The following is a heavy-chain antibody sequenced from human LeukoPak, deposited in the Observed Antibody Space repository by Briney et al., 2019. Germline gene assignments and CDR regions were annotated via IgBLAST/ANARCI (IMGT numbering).Heavy chain of an antibody. CDR2: IHYSGST. CDR3: ARHPYYYYYMDV. J-gene: IGHJ6*03. V-gene: IGHV4-59*08. Sequence: SETLSLTCTVSGGSISTYYWSWIRQPPGKGLDWIAYIHYSGSTNYNPSLKSRVTISIDTSKSQFSLKLSSVTAADTAVYYCARHPYYYYYMDVWGKGTTVTVSS. CDR1: GGSISTYY.